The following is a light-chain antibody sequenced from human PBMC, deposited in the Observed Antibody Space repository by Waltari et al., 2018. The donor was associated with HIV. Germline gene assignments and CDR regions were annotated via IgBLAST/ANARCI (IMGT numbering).Light chain of an antibody. V-gene: IGLV3-21*02. CDR3: QVWGATNDWV. CDR2: DDR. J-gene: IGLJ3*02. CDR1: NIGVRV. Sequence: YVLTLPPSVSVAPNQPAPVACIGANIGVRVVPWYRQRSGQAPEVVIHDDRDRAPGIPGRITGSNSGDMATLTIASVEAGDEAVYYCQVWGATNDWVFGGGTKVTVL.